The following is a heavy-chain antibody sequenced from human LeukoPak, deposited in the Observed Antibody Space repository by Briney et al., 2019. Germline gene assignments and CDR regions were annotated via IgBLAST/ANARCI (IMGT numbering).Heavy chain of an antibody. V-gene: IGHV1-46*01. CDR3: ARDLGGELYFDY. CDR1: GYTFTSYY. D-gene: IGHD3-10*01. J-gene: IGHJ4*02. Sequence: ASVKVSCKASGYTFTSYYMHWVRQAPGQGLEWMGIINPSGGSTSYAQKFQGRVTMTRDMSTSTVYMELSRLRSDDTAVYYCARDLGGELYFDYWGQGTLVTVSS. CDR2: INPSGGST.